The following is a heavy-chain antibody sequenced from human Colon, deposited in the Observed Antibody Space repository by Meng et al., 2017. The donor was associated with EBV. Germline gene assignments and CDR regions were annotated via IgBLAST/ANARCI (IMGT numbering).Heavy chain of an antibody. CDR2: IYRGGGT. D-gene: IGHD2-2*01. CDR3: ARVRVIPAAVGFDY. Sequence: VQLQGSAPGLVGPSGTPPLTCAVSGGSISTSDWWSWVRQPPGKGLEWIGEIYRGGGTNYNPSFKSRVTISVDTSNNHFSLKLSYVTAADTAVYYCARVRVIPAAVGFDYWGQGTLVTVSS. J-gene: IGHJ4*02. V-gene: IGHV4-4*02. CDR1: GGSISTSDW.